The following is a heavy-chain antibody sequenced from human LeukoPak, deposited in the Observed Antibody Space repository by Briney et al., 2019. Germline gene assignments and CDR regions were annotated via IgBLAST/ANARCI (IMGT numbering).Heavy chain of an antibody. Sequence: KSGGSLRLSCAASGFTFSSYSMNWVRQAPGKGLEWVSSISSSSSYIYYADSVKGRFTISRDNAKNSLYLQMNSLRAEDTAVYYCARDTPVTMVRGVIPGDFDYWGQGTLVTVSS. CDR1: GFTFSSYS. CDR2: ISSSSSYI. V-gene: IGHV3-21*01. CDR3: ARDTPVTMVRGVIPGDFDY. J-gene: IGHJ4*02. D-gene: IGHD3-10*01.